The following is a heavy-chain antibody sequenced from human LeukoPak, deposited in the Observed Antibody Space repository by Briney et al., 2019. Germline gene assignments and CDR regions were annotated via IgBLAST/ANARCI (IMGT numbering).Heavy chain of an antibody. CDR3: ARDHDGPRGRNRGYLQH. CDR1: GYTFTSYY. J-gene: IGHJ1*01. CDR2: INPSDGTT. V-gene: IGHV1-46*01. Sequence: GASLKVSCKASGYTFTSYYMHWVRQAPGQGLEWMGIINPSDGTTDYTQKFEGRVTMTRDTSTSTVYMELSSLRSEDTAVYYCARDHDGPRGRNRGYLQHWGQGTLVTVSS. D-gene: IGHD1-14*01.